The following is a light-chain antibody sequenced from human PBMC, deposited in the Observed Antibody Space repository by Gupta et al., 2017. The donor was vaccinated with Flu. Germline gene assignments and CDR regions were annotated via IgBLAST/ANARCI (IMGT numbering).Light chain of an antibody. Sequence: IGLTQSPGTLSLSPGERATLSYRATQSISTLAWFQQKPGQPPRLLIYGASSRATGIPDRFSGSGSGTDFTLTISRLEPEDFAVYYCQQDGSSPYSFGQGTKLEIK. CDR2: GAS. J-gene: IGKJ2*03. CDR1: QSIST. CDR3: QQDGSSPYS. V-gene: IGKV3-20*01.